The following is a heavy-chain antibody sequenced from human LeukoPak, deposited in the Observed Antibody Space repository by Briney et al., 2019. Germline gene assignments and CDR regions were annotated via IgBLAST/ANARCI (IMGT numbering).Heavy chain of an antibody. CDR1: GFTFSSSE. Sequence: PGGSLRLSCAASGFTFSSSEMNWVRQAPGKGLEWVSYISSSGSTIYYADSVKGRFTISRDNAKNSLYLQMNSLRADDTAVYYCARVARGSTYYFPLDYWGQGALVTVSS. D-gene: IGHD2/OR15-2a*01. V-gene: IGHV3-48*03. J-gene: IGHJ4*02. CDR2: ISSSGSTI. CDR3: ARVARGSTYYFPLDY.